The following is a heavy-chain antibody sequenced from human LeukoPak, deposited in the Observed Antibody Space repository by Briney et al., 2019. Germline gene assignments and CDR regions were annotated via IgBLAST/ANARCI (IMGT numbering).Heavy chain of an antibody. CDR1: GGSIITTNW. J-gene: IGHJ4*02. CDR2: VHLNGAT. CDR3: TRESGAFSPFGF. Sequence: SETLSLTCAVSGGSIITTNWWSWVRQPPGKGLEWIGEVHLNGATHYNPSLGSRVSMSIDKSKNHMSLKLTSVTAADTAIYYCTRESGAFSPFGFWGQGTLVTVSS. V-gene: IGHV4-4*02. D-gene: IGHD1-26*01.